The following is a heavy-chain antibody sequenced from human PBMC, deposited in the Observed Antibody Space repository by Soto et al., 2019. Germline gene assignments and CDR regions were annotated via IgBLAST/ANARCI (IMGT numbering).Heavy chain of an antibody. Sequence: QITLKESGPTLVKPTQTLTLTCTFSGFSLSTSGVGVGWIRQPPGKALEWLALIYWDDDKRYSPSLKSRLTITKDTSKSQVVVTVSNMDPVDTATYDCAHRPASARYDYWGQGILVTVSS. J-gene: IGHJ4*02. D-gene: IGHD6-6*01. CDR2: IYWDDDK. V-gene: IGHV2-5*02. CDR1: GFSLSTSGVG. CDR3: AHRPASARYDY.